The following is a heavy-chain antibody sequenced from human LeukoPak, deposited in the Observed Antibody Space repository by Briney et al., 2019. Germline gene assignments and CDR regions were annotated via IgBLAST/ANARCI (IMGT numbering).Heavy chain of an antibody. J-gene: IGHJ4*02. Sequence: PGGSLRLSCAASGFTFSSYAMSWVRQAPGKGLEWVSAISGSGGSTYYADSVKGRFTISRDNSKNTLYLQMNSLRAEDTAVYYCAKDWAVTDYYDSSGSGCWGQGTLVTVSS. CDR1: GFTFSSYA. D-gene: IGHD3-22*01. CDR3: AKDWAVTDYYDSSGSGC. V-gene: IGHV3-23*01. CDR2: ISGSGGST.